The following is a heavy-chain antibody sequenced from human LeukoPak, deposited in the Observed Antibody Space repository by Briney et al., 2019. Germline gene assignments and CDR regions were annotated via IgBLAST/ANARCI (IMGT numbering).Heavy chain of an antibody. J-gene: IGHJ3*02. Sequence: GGSLRLSCAASGFTFSSYEMNWVRQAPGKGLEWVSSISSSSSYIYYADSVKGRFTISRDNAKNSLYLQMNSLRAEDTAVYYCARDWAPTTYDAFDIWGQGTMVTVSS. CDR1: GFTFSSYE. D-gene: IGHD4-17*01. V-gene: IGHV3-21*01. CDR2: ISSSSSYI. CDR3: ARDWAPTTYDAFDI.